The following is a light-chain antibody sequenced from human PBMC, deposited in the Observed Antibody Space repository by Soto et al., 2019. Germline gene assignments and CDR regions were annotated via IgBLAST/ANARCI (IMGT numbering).Light chain of an antibody. V-gene: IGLV2-14*01. CDR1: SSDVGGYNY. J-gene: IGLJ3*02. CDR2: DVS. CDR3: SSYTSSSTRV. Sequence: QSALTQPASVSGSPGQSITISCTGTSSDVGGYNYVSWYQQHPGKAPKLMINDVSNRPSGVSTRFSGSKSGNTASLTISGLQAEDEADYYCSSYTSSSTRVFGGGTKVTVL.